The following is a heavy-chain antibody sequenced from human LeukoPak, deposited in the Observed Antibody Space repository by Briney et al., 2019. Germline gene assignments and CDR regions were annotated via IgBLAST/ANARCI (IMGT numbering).Heavy chain of an antibody. CDR1: GFTFSSYA. J-gene: IGHJ6*03. CDR3: ARTGDGYSSFSYYYYMDV. CDR2: ISYDGSNK. V-gene: IGHV3-30*04. D-gene: IGHD5-24*01. Sequence: GGSLRLSCAASGFTFSSYAMHWVRQAPGKGLEWVAVISYDGSNKHYADSVKGRFTISRDNSKNTLYLQMNSLRAEDTAVYYCARTGDGYSSFSYYYYMDVWGKGTMVSVSS.